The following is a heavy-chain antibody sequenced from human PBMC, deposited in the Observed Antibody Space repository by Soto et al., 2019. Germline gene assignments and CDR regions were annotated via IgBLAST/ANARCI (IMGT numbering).Heavy chain of an antibody. CDR3: ASIGLYYYDSSGFNFQH. V-gene: IGHV4-59*08. CDR1: GGSISSYY. Sequence: PSETLSLTCTVSGGSISSYYWSWIRQPPGKGLEWIGYIYYSGSTNYNPSLKSRVTISVDTSKNQFSLKLSSVTAADTAVYYCASIGLYYYDSSGFNFQHWGQGTLVTVSS. J-gene: IGHJ1*01. CDR2: IYYSGST. D-gene: IGHD3-22*01.